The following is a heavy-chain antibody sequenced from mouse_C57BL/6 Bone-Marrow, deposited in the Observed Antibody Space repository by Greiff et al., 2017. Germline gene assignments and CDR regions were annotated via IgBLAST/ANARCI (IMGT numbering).Heavy chain of an antibody. J-gene: IGHJ4*01. Sequence: VVRPGASVTLSCKASGYTFTDYEMHWVKQTPVHGLEWIGAIDPETGGTAYNQKFKGKAILTADKSSSTAYMELRSLTSEDSAVYYCTVPIYYGYDDWGQGTSVTVSS. CDR1: GYTFTDYE. V-gene: IGHV1-15*01. CDR2: IDPETGGT. CDR3: TVPIYYGYDD. D-gene: IGHD2-2*01.